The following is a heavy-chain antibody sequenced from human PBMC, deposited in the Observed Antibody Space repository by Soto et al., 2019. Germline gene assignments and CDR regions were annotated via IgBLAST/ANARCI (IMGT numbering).Heavy chain of an antibody. V-gene: IGHV3-74*01. CDR2: INSGGSTI. CDR3: ARVGMGAYHFDS. D-gene: IGHD3-16*01. Sequence: EVQLVESGGGLVQPGGSLRLSCAASGFTFSSYWMHWVRQAPGKGLVWVSRINSGGSTISYADSVRGRFTISRDNAKNTLDLQMNSLRAEDTAVYYCARVGMGAYHFDSWGQGTLVTVSS. J-gene: IGHJ4*02. CDR1: GFTFSSYW.